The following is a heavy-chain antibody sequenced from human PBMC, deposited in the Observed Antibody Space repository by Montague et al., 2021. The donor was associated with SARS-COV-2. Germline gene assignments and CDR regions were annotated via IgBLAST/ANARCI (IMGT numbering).Heavy chain of an antibody. CDR3: ARVWFGELLSYYGMDV. J-gene: IGHJ6*02. Sequence: SLRLSCAASGFTFSTFWMTWVRQVPGKGLEWVANIKQDGSEKYYADSVKGRFTISRDNAKNSLYLQMNSLRTEDTAVYYCARVWFGELLSYYGMDVWGQGTTVTVSS. CDR2: IKQDGSEK. CDR1: GFTFSTFW. D-gene: IGHD3-10*01. V-gene: IGHV3-7*04.